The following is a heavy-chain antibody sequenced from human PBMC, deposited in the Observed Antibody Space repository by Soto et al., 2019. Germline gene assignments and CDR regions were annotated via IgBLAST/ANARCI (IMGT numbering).Heavy chain of an antibody. J-gene: IGHJ4*02. CDR2: IWNGRNSE. D-gene: IGHD1-7*01. CDR1: GFTFSTFG. Sequence: QVQLVESGGGVVQPGRSLRLSCAASGFTFSTFGMHWVRQSPGKGPEWVAVIWNGRNSEDYADSVKGRFTISRDNSRNTLYLQMNSLRAEDTAMYYCVTERRNYEFDYWGQGILVTVSS. CDR3: VTERRNYEFDY. V-gene: IGHV3-33*01.